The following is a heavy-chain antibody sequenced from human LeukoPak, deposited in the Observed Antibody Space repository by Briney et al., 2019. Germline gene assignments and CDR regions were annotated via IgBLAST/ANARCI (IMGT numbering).Heavy chain of an antibody. CDR3: ARHRDYFDF. V-gene: IGHV4-59*08. Sequence: SETLSLTCTVSGGSISSYYWSWIRQPPGKGLESIASIYYCGSTNLNPSLKSRVTISVDTSKNQFSLKLSSVTAADTAVYYCARHRDYFDFWGQGALVTVSS. J-gene: IGHJ4*02. CDR1: GGSISSYY. CDR2: IYYCGST.